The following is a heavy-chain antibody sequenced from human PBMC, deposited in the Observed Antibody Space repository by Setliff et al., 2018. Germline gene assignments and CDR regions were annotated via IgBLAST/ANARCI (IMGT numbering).Heavy chain of an antibody. D-gene: IGHD2-21*01. J-gene: IGHJ3*02. CDR1: GGSISSGGYY. V-gene: IGHV4-31*03. CDR2: IYYSGST. Sequence: PSETLSLTCTVSGGSISSGGYYWSWIRQHPGKGLEWIGCIYYSGSTYYNPSLKSRVTISVDTSKNQFSLKLSSVTAADTAVYYCARVALVVVIRNAFDIWGQGTMVTVSS. CDR3: ARVALVVVIRNAFDI.